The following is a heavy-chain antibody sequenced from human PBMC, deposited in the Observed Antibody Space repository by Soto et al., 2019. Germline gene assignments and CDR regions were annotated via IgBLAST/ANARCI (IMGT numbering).Heavy chain of an antibody. Sequence: SETLSLTCTVSGGSISSSSYYWGWIRQPPGKGLEWIGGIYYSGSTYYNPSLKSRVTISVDTSKNQFSLKLSSVTAADTAVYYCASFSERGGGSCCNFDYWGQGTLVTVSS. D-gene: IGHD2-15*01. V-gene: IGHV4-39*01. J-gene: IGHJ4*02. CDR3: ASFSERGGGSCCNFDY. CDR2: IYYSGST. CDR1: GGSISSSSYY.